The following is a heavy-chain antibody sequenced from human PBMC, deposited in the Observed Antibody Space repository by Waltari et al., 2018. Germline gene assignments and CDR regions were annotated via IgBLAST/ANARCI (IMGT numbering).Heavy chain of an antibody. D-gene: IGHD5-18*01. CDR2: INCNSGTI. CDR1: GFIFDDYG. Sequence: VHLVESGGGLVRPGRSLRLSCAASGFIFDDYGMDWVRQAPGECLECVAGINCNSGTIHYADSVKGRFTISRDNAENSLYLQMNSLTTEDTAVYYCTKDMDGATAMAPRLDFWGQGTLVTVSS. J-gene: IGHJ4*02. V-gene: IGHV3-9*01. CDR3: TKDMDGATAMAPRLDF.